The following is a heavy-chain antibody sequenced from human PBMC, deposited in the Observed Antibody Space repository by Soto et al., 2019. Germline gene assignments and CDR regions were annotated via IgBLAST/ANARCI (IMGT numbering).Heavy chain of an antibody. Sequence: PGGSLRLSCAASGFTFSSYAMSWVRQAPGKGLEWVSAISGSGGSTYYADSVKGRFTISRDNSKNTLYLQMNSLRAEDTAVYYCAKATGYSSSLSGQFFDYWGQGTLVTVSS. CDR1: GFTFSSYA. V-gene: IGHV3-23*01. J-gene: IGHJ4*02. D-gene: IGHD6-13*01. CDR2: ISGSGGST. CDR3: AKATGYSSSLSGQFFDY.